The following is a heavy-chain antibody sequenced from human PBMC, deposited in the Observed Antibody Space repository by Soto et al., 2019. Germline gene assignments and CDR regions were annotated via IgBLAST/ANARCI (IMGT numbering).Heavy chain of an antibody. D-gene: IGHD2-2*01. J-gene: IGHJ6*02. V-gene: IGHV3-74*01. CDR2: INSDGSST. CDR1: GFTFGGYG. CDR3: ARVLVPAANAYYYGMDV. Sequence: GGSLRLSCAAAGFTFGGYGMHWVRQAPGKGLVWVSRINSDGSSTSYADSVKGRFTISRDNAKNTLYLQMNSLRAEDTAVYYCARVLVPAANAYYYGMDVWGQGTTVTVSS.